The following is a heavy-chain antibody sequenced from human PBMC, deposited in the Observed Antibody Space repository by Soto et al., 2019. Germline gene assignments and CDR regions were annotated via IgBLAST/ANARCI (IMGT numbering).Heavy chain of an antibody. CDR3: ARVGFGEVDV. J-gene: IGHJ6*02. V-gene: IGHV4-31*03. Sequence: SETLSLTCTVSGGSISSGGYYWSWIRQHPGKGLEWIGYIYYSGSTYYNPSLKSRVTISVDTSKNQFSLKLSSVTAADTAVYYCARVGFGEVDVWGQGTTVTVSS. CDR2: IYYSGST. D-gene: IGHD3-10*01. CDR1: GGSISSGGYY.